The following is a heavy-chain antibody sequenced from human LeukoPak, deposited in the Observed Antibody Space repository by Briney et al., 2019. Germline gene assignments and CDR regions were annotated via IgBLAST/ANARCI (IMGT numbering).Heavy chain of an antibody. CDR2: ISSSGGTT. CDR1: GFTFSTYA. J-gene: IGHJ4*02. V-gene: IGHV3-23*01. Sequence: GGSLRLSCAASGFTFSTYAVNWVRQAPGKGLEWASAISSSGGTTYYADSVKGRFSISRDNSKNTLYLRMNSLRAEDTAIYYRAKDRNAWPTNFDSWGQGTLVTVSA. CDR3: AKDRNAWPTNFDS. D-gene: IGHD5-24*01.